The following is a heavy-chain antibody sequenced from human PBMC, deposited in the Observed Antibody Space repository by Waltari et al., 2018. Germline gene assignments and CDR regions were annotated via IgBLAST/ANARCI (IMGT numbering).Heavy chain of an antibody. Sequence: QVQLVQSGAEVKKPGSSVKVSCKASGGTFSSYAISWVRQAPGQGLEWMGGIIPIFGTANYAQKFQGRVTITADKSTSTAYMELSSLRSEDTAVYYCARDRVFDRYYDSSGPPGDYWGQGTLVTVSS. D-gene: IGHD3-22*01. CDR2: IIPIFGTA. V-gene: IGHV1-69*14. CDR3: ARDRVFDRYYDSSGPPGDY. CDR1: GGTFSSYA. J-gene: IGHJ4*02.